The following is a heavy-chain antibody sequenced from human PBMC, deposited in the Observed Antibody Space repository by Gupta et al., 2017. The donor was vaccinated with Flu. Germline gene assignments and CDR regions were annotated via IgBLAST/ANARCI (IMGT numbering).Heavy chain of an antibody. CDR1: GGPISDTSYY. V-gene: IGHV4-39*01. CDR3: ARRITYGKTFDY. Sequence: QLQLQESGPGLVKPSETLSPICTVAGGPISDTSYYWGRIRQPPGKGLERIGNVGYSGNAFYNPSLKSRVTISVDTSKNQFSLKLSSVTAADTAVYYCARRITYGKTFDYWGQGSLVTVSS. D-gene: IGHD2/OR15-2a*01. J-gene: IGHJ4*02. CDR2: VGYSGNA.